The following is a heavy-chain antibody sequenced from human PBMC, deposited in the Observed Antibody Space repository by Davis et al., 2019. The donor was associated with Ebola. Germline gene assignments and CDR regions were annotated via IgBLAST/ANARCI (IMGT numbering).Heavy chain of an antibody. CDR1: GFTFSSHG. CDR3: SRRVDY. CDR2: ISYDGKTK. V-gene: IGHV3-30*03. Sequence: GESLKISCEASGFTFSSHGLQWVRQAPGKGLKWVAVISYDGKTKYYADSVKGRFTISSDNAKNSLYLQMNSLRAEDTAVYYCSRRVDYWGQGTLVTVSS. J-gene: IGHJ4*02.